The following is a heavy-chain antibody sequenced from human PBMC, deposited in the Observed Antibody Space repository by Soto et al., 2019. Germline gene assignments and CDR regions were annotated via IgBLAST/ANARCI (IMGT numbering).Heavy chain of an antibody. CDR2: ISGSGGST. D-gene: IGHD6-19*01. V-gene: IGHV3-23*01. CDR1: GFTFSSYA. J-gene: IGHJ4*02. Sequence: EVQLLESGGGLVQPGGSLRLSCAASGFTFSSYAMSWVRQAPGKGLEWVSAISGSGGSTYYADSVKGRFTISRDNSKNTLYRQRNSLGAEDTAVYYCAKEGEHSSGWANFDYWGQGTLVTVSS. CDR3: AKEGEHSSGWANFDY.